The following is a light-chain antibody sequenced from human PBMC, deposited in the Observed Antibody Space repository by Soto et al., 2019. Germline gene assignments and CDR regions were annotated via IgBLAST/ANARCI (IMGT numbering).Light chain of an antibody. J-gene: IGLJ1*01. Sequence: QSALTQPASVSGSPGQSITISCTGTEVGAHRFVSWYQQHPDKAPKLMIYEVSNRPSGVSSRFSGSKSGNTASLTISGLQAEDEADYYCSSYTSSNTLYVFGTGTKVTVL. V-gene: IGLV2-14*01. CDR1: EVGAHRF. CDR3: SSYTSSNTLYV. CDR2: EVS.